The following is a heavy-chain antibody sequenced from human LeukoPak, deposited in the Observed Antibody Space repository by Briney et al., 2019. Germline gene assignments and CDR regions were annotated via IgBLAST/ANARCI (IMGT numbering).Heavy chain of an antibody. CDR1: GFTFSSYA. CDR3: AKSRTSTVVTPFDC. D-gene: IGHD4-23*01. CDR2: ISGSGVST. Sequence: GGSLRLSCAASGFTFSSYAMSWVRQAPGKGLEWVSTISGSGVSTDYAGSVKGRFTISRDNSKNTLYLQMNSLRAEDTAVYYCAKSRTSTVVTPFDCWGQGTLVTASS. J-gene: IGHJ5*01. V-gene: IGHV3-23*01.